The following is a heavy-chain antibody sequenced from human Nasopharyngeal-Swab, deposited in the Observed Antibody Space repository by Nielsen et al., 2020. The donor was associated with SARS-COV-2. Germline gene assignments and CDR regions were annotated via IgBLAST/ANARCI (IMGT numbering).Heavy chain of an antibody. D-gene: IGHD3-9*01. CDR2: ISWNSGSI. CDR1: GFTFDDYG. V-gene: IGHV3-9*01. J-gene: IGHJ4*02. CDR3: ARDERYFDWLFPSIDY. Sequence: SLKISCAASGFTFDDYGMHWVRQAPGKGLEWVSGISWNSGSIGYADSVKGRFTISRDNAKNSLYLQMNSLRAEDTAVYYCARDERYFDWLFPSIDYWGQGTLVTVSS.